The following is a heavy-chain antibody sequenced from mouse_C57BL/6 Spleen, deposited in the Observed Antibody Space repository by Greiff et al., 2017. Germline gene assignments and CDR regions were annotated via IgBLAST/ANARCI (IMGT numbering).Heavy chain of an antibody. CDR1: GYTFTSYW. D-gene: IGHD1-1*02. Sequence: QVQLKQSGAELVMPGASVKLSCKASGYTFTSYWMHWVKQRPGQGLEWIGEIDPSDSYTNYNQKFKGKSTLTVDKSSSTAYMQLSSLTSEDSAVXYCARVVREDYYAMDYWGQGTSVTVSS. V-gene: IGHV1-69*01. CDR2: IDPSDSYT. CDR3: ARVVREDYYAMDY. J-gene: IGHJ4*01.